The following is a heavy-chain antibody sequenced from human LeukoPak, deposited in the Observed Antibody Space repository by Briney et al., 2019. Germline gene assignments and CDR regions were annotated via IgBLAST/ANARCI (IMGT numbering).Heavy chain of an antibody. CDR3: ARGAIPAAVTGGADFDY. Sequence: ESLKIPCKGSGYRFTNYWIGWVRQMPGKGLEWMGIIYPGDSDTRYSPSFRGQVTISADKSTSTAYLQWRSLWASDTAMYYCARGAIPAAVTGGADFDYWGQGSLVTVSS. CDR1: GYRFTNYW. V-gene: IGHV5-51*01. D-gene: IGHD6-13*01. J-gene: IGHJ4*02. CDR2: IYPGDSDT.